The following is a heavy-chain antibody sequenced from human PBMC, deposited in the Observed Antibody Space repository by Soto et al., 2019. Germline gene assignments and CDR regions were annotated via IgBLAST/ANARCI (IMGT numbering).Heavy chain of an antibody. CDR2: ISYDGSNK. V-gene: IGHV3-30-3*01. Sequence: QVQLVESGGGVVQPGRSLRLSCAASGFTFSSYAMHWVRQAPGKGLEWVAVISYDGSNKYYADSVKGRFTISRDNSKNKLYLQMNSLRAEDTAVYYCARDARGYYYGSSGYFDPWGQGTLVTVSS. D-gene: IGHD3-22*01. J-gene: IGHJ5*02. CDR3: ARDARGYYYGSSGYFDP. CDR1: GFTFSSYA.